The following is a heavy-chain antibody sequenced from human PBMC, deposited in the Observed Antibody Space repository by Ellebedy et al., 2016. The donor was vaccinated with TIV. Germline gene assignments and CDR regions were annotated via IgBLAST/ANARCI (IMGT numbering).Heavy chain of an antibody. CDR2: NYYSGSA. V-gene: IGHV4-39*01. Sequence: MPGGSLRLSCNVPGGSISSSSYYWGWIRQRPGKGLEWIGSNYYSGSAYNNPSLKSRVTISVDTPKNQFSLKMSSVTAADTAVYYFAAKRSCSGGSCYWRDWGQGTLVTVSS. CDR3: AAKRSCSGGSCYWRD. CDR1: GGSISSSSYY. J-gene: IGHJ4*02. D-gene: IGHD2-15*01.